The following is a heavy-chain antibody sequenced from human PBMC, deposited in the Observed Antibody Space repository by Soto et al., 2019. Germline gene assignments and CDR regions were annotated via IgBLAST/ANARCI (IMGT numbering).Heavy chain of an antibody. CDR2: ISGSGGST. Sequence: EVQLLESGGGLVQPGGSLRLSCAASGFTFSSYAMSWVRQAPGKGLEWVSAISGSGGSTYYADSVKGRFTISRDNSKNTLYLQMNSLRAEDTAVYYCAKATPSLRYFDWLLESIDYWGQGTLVTVSS. D-gene: IGHD3-9*01. CDR3: AKATPSLRYFDWLLESIDY. V-gene: IGHV3-23*01. J-gene: IGHJ4*02. CDR1: GFTFSSYA.